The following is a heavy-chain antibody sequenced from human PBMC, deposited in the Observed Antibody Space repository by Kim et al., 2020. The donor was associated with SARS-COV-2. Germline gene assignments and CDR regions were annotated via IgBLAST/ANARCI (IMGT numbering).Heavy chain of an antibody. CDR2: ISYDGSNK. CDR1: GFTFSSYG. CDR3: ASGCDSLTGYYNVEGLDF. V-gene: IGHV3-33*05. Sequence: GGSLRLSCAASGFTFSSYGMHWVRQAPGKGLEWVAAISYDGSNKYYADSVKGRFTISRDNSKNTLYLQMNSLRAEDTAVYYCASGCDSLTGYYNVEGLDFWGRGTLVTVSS. D-gene: IGHD3-9*01. J-gene: IGHJ4*02.